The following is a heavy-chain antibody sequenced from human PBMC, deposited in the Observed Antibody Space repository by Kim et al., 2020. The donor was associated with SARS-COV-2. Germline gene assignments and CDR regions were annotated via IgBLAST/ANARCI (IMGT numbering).Heavy chain of an antibody. J-gene: IGHJ4*02. CDR3: ARDLTYAAAGTPPPNC. Sequence: GGSLRLSCAASGFTFSSYSMNWVRQAPGKGLEWVSSISSSSSYIYYADSVKGRFTISRDNAKNSLYLQMNSLRAEDTVVYYCARDLTYAAAGTPPPNCWGQGTLVTVSS. D-gene: IGHD6-13*01. CDR1: GFTFSSYS. V-gene: IGHV3-21*04. CDR2: ISSSSSYI.